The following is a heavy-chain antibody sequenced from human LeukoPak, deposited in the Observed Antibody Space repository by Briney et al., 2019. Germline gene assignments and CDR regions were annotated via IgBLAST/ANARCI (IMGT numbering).Heavy chain of an antibody. Sequence: KSGGSLRLSCAASGFSFSGTYMSWIRQAPGKGLEWIAYIATGGYTLDYADSVRGRFTVSRDNAKNSLYLQMNSLRVEDTAVYYCATSSFYGQLWGQGTLVTVSS. D-gene: IGHD2/OR15-2a*01. V-gene: IGHV3-11*01. J-gene: IGHJ1*01. CDR2: IATGGYTL. CDR3: ATSSFYGQL. CDR1: GFSFSGTY.